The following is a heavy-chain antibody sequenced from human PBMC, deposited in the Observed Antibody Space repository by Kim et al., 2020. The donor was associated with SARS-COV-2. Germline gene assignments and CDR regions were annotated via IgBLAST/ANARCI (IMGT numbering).Heavy chain of an antibody. CDR2: ISTYGGSS. Sequence: GGSLRLFCTASKFNFSAYAMHWVRQAPGQGLQYVSGISTYGGSSYHANSVNGRFTVPRDNSKNTLYLQMGSLTAEDMAVYYCARSGRPSGDYDFWTGYG. V-gene: IGHV3-64*01. CDR1: KFNFSAYA. J-gene: IGHJ6*01. D-gene: IGHD3-3*01. CDR3: ARSGRPSGDYDFWTGYG.